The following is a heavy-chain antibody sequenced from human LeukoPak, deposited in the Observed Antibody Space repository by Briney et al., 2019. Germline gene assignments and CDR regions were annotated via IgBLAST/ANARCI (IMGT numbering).Heavy chain of an antibody. CDR1: GDPISSRSYY. J-gene: IGHJ5*02. D-gene: IGHD1-26*01. V-gene: IGHV4-39*07. Sequence: SETLSLTCTVSGDPISSRSYYGDWIRQPPGGGLEWIGSIFYRGSTYYNPSLKSRVTISLDTSKNQFSLKLSSVTAADTAVYYCARGAVGATIWFDPWGQGTLVTVSS. CDR3: ARGAVGATIWFDP. CDR2: IFYRGST.